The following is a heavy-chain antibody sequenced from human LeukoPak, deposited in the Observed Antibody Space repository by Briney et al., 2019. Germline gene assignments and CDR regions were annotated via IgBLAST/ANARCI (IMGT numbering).Heavy chain of an antibody. CDR3: ARDLPDIVVVVAAGGNYYYGMDV. V-gene: IGHV3-21*04. D-gene: IGHD2-15*01. Sequence: GGSLRLSCAASGFTFSSYAMSWVRQAPGKGLEWVSAISSSGSTIYYADSVKGRFTISRDNAKNSLYLQMNSLRAEDTAVYYCARDLPDIVVVVAAGGNYYYGMDVWGQGTTVTVSS. CDR1: GFTFSSYA. CDR2: ISSSGSTI. J-gene: IGHJ6*02.